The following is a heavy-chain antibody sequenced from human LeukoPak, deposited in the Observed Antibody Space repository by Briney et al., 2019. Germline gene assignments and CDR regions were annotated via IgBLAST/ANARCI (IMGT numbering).Heavy chain of an antibody. V-gene: IGHV3-23*01. CDR1: EFTFSRYA. CDR2: ISGSGATT. Sequence: GGSLRLSCAASEFTFSRYAMSWVRQAPGKGLEWVSAISGSGATTDYADSVKGRFTISRDNSKNTLYLQMNSLRAEDTAVYYCAKDVHKAVRGDFDYWGQGTLVTVSS. CDR3: AKDVHKAVRGDFDY. D-gene: IGHD2-21*01. J-gene: IGHJ4*02.